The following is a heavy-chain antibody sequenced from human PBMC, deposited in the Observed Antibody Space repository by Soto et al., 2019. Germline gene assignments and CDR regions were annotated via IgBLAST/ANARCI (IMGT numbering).Heavy chain of an antibody. CDR3: ARGHPTAFDP. CDR2: IYHSGST. J-gene: IGHJ5*02. Sequence: SETLSLTCSVSGGSFSSINYYWGWIRQTPGKGLEWVGYIYHSGSTYSNPSLKSRVTISVDRSKNQFSLKLSSVTAADTAVYYCARGHPTAFDPWGQGTLVTVSS. CDR1: GGSFSSINYY. V-gene: IGHV4-30-2*01. D-gene: IGHD4-17*01.